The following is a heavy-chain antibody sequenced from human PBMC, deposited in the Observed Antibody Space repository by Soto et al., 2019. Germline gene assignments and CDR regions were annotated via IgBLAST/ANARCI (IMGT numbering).Heavy chain of an antibody. D-gene: IGHD6-19*01. CDR3: ARSGYSSGGYHWYFDF. V-gene: IGHV1-3*01. CDR1: GYTFINYG. CDR2: INAGNGNT. Sequence: QVQLVQSGAEVKKPGASVKVSCKTSGYTFINYGIHWVRQAPGQRLEWMGWINAGNGNTQYSQKFQGRVTITRDTSASTGYMELSSLTSEDTAVFYCARSGYSSGGYHWYFDFWGRGTLVTVSS. J-gene: IGHJ2*01.